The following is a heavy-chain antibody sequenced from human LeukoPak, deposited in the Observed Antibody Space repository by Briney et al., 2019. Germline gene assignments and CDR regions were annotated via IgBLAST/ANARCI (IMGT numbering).Heavy chain of an antibody. CDR2: ISGSGGST. D-gene: IGHD2-2*01. J-gene: IGHJ4*02. CDR1: GFTFSSYA. V-gene: IGHV3-23*01. CDR3: AKGQLVVVPAASLDY. Sequence: HSGGSLRLSCAASGFTFSSYAMSWVRQAPGKGLEWVSAISGSGGSTYYADSVKGRFTISRDNSKNTLYLQMNSLRAEDTAVYCCAKGQLVVVPAASLDYWGQGTLVTVSS.